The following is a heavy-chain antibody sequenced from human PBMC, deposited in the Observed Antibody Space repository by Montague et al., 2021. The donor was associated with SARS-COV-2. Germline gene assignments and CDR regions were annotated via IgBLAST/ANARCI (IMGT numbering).Heavy chain of an antibody. D-gene: IGHD6-25*01. CDR1: IGSISSGSYY. CDR3: ARDGYSSGWNGLHWFDP. V-gene: IGHV4-61*02. J-gene: IGHJ5*02. CDR2: IYTSGST. Sequence: TLSPTCTVSIGSISSGSYYWSWIRRPAGKGLEWIGRIYTSGSTNYXPSLKSRVTISVDTSKNQFSLKLSSVTAADTAVYYCARDGYSSGWNGLHWFDPWGQGTLVTVSS.